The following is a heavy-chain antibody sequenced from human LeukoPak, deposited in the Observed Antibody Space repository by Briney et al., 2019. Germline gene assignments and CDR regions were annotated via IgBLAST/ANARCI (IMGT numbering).Heavy chain of an antibody. Sequence: SETLSLTCTVSGYSISSGYYWGWIRQPPGKGLEWIESIYHSGSTYYNPSLKSRVTISVDTSKNQFSLKLSSVTAADTAVYYCARHDRYKYYYDSSGYYHFDYWGQGTLVTVSS. CDR3: ARHDRYKYYYDSSGYYHFDY. D-gene: IGHD3-22*01. V-gene: IGHV4-38-2*02. J-gene: IGHJ4*02. CDR2: IYHSGST. CDR1: GYSISSGYY.